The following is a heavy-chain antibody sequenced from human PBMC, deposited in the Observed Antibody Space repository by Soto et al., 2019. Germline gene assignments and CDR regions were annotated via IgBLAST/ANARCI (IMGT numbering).Heavy chain of an antibody. CDR3: ARDDAFGNENGFDI. Sequence: GGSLRLSCAVSGFPFSTYGFHWVRQPPGKGLEWVAVIVSDGSAKYHADSVEGRFTISRDNSKDTLYLQMNSLRAEDTAVYYCARDDAFGNENGFDIWGQGTMVNVSS. CDR2: IVSDGSAK. J-gene: IGHJ3*02. D-gene: IGHD1-1*01. CDR1: GFPFSTYG. V-gene: IGHV3-33*01.